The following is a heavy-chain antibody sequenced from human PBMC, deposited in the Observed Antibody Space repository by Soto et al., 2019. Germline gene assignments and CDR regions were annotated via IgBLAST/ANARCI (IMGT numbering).Heavy chain of an antibody. CDR3: ARSFGWYAIDH. J-gene: IGHJ4*02. V-gene: IGHV4-4*02. D-gene: IGHD6-19*01. Sequence: QMQLQESGPGLVKPSETLSLICTVSRGSITSEQRWSWVRQPPGKGLEWIGEIHHSGSTNENPSLRSRVTMSVDKSKNQFSLKLNSVTAADTAVYFCARSFGWYAIDHWGQGTLVIVSS. CDR2: IHHSGST. CDR1: RGSITSEQR.